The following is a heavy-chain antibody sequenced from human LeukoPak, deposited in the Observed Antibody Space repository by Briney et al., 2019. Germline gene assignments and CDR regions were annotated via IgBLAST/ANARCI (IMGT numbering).Heavy chain of an antibody. CDR1: GGSISSGSYY. Sequence: SETLSLTCTVSGGSISSGSYYWSWIRQPAGKGLEWIGRSYDRGATYYNPSLKSRVTISVDTSKNQFSLKLSSVTAADTAVYYCARDRIAAAWGQGTLVTVSS. CDR3: ARDRIAAA. V-gene: IGHV4-61*10. CDR2: SYDRGAT. J-gene: IGHJ5*02. D-gene: IGHD6-13*01.